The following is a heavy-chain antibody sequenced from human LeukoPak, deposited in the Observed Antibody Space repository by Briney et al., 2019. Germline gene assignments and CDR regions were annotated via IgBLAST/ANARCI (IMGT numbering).Heavy chain of an antibody. CDR3: AREIRAKRSYYYDSSGYPFDY. CDR2: ISSSGSTI. V-gene: IGHV3-11*04. Sequence: GGSLRLSCAASGFTFSDYYMSWIRQAPGKGLEWVSYISSSGSTIYYADSVKGRFTISGDNAKNSLYLQMNSLRAEDTAVYYCAREIRAKRSYYYDSSGYPFDYWGQGTLVTVSS. CDR1: GFTFSDYY. J-gene: IGHJ4*02. D-gene: IGHD3-22*01.